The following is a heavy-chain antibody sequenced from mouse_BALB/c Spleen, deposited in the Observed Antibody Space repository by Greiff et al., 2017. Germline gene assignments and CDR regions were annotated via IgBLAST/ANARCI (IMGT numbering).Heavy chain of an antibody. Sequence: DLVKPGASVKLSCKASGYTFTSYWINWIKQRPGQGLEWIGRIAPGSGSTYYNEMFKGKATLTVDTSSSTAYIQLSSLSSEDSAVYYCARKNPHYTGYFDVWGAGTTVTVSA. CDR3: ARKNPHYTGYFDV. D-gene: IGHD1-1*01. J-gene: IGHJ1*01. V-gene: IGHV1S41*01. CDR2: IAPGSGST. CDR1: GYTFTSYW.